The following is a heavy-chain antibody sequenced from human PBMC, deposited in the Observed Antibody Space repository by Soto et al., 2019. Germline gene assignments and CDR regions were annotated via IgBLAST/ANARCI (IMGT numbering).Heavy chain of an antibody. Sequence: GGPLRLSCEASGFTFNTYSMHWVRQPPGKGLEWLAAIWYDGTQKYYADSAKGRFIISTDNSKKTLHLERNSLRAEDTAVYYFARAGRSGVSGFWHFDSWGQGTLVTVSS. V-gene: IGHV3-33*01. D-gene: IGHD5-12*01. CDR1: GFTFNTYS. J-gene: IGHJ4*02. CDR2: IWYDGTQK. CDR3: ARAGRSGVSGFWHFDS.